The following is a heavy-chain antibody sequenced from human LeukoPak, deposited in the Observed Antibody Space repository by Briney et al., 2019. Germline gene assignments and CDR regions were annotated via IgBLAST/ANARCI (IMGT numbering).Heavy chain of an antibody. D-gene: IGHD3-10*02. CDR3: ARGMLTPGHPYFDY. V-gene: IGHV3-21*01. Sequence: GGSLRLSRAVSGFTFRSYSMNWVRQAPGKGLEWVSSISSSSNYIYYADSVKGRFTISRDNAKDSLYLQMNSLRAEDTAVYYCARGMLTPGHPYFDYWGQGTLVTVSS. CDR1: GFTFRSYS. J-gene: IGHJ4*02. CDR2: ISSSSNYI.